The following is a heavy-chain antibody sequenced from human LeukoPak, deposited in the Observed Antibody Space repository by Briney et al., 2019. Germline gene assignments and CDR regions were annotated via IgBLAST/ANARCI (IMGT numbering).Heavy chain of an antibody. CDR2: IIPIFGTA. CDR3: ARDIPSLITFGGVGT. D-gene: IGHD3-16*01. V-gene: IGHV1-69*05. J-gene: IGHJ5*02. Sequence: ASVKVSCKASGGTFSSYAISWLRQAPGQGLEWMGRIIPIFGTANYAQKFQGRVTITTDESTSTAYMELSSLRSEDTAVYYCARDIPSLITFGGVGTWGQGTLVTVSS. CDR1: GGTFSSYA.